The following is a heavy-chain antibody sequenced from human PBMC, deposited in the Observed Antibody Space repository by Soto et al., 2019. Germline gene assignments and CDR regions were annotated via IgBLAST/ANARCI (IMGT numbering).Heavy chain of an antibody. J-gene: IGHJ6*02. CDR1: GASMSNFY. Sequence: SETLSLTCKVSGASMSNFYWSWIRQSPDKGLEWIGYIYKGDSTQYNPSLKGRLSMSMDTSKNQFSLNVTSVTAADTAIYYCARDSGSYSRRVAHYFHGLDVWGQGTPVTVSS. D-gene: IGHD1-26*01. CDR2: IYKGDST. CDR3: ARDSGSYSRRVAHYFHGLDV. V-gene: IGHV4-59*01.